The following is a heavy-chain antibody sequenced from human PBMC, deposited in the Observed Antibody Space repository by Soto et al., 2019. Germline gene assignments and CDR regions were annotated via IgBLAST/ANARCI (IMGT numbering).Heavy chain of an antibody. J-gene: IGHJ4*02. CDR2: IYHSGSF. D-gene: IGHD6-19*01. CDR3: ARSVGYRSGWWPYYFDY. V-gene: IGHV4-30-2*01. CDR1: GDSISSVGYS. Sequence: SETLSLTCAVSGDSISSVGYSWNWIRQPPGEGLEWIGYIYHSGSFLYNPSLKSRVTISLDRSKNQFSLRLSSVTAADTAVFYCARSVGYRSGWWPYYFDYWGQGDLVTVSS.